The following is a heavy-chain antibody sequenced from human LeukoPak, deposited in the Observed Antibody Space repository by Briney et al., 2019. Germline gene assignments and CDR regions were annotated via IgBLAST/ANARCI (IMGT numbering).Heavy chain of an antibody. CDR3: ARDQGRDGYKGNWFDP. Sequence: SETLSLTCTVSGGSINSYYWSWIRQPPGKGLEWIGYIYYSGSTNYNPSLKSRVTISVDTSKNQFSLKLSSVTAADTAVYCCARDQGRDGYKGNWFDPWGQGTLVTVSS. CDR2: IYYSGST. CDR1: GGSINSYY. V-gene: IGHV4-59*01. D-gene: IGHD5-24*01. J-gene: IGHJ5*02.